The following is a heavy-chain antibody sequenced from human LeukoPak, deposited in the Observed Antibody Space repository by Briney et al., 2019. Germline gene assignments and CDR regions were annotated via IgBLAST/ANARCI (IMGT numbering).Heavy chain of an antibody. CDR1: GFTFRDYY. Sequence: GGSLRLSCAASGFTFRDYYMGWIRQAPGKGLEWVSYISSSGSTIYYADSVKGRFTISRDNAKYSLYLQMNSLRAEDTAVYYCARFTIRRYFDYWGQGTLVTVSS. D-gene: IGHD3-3*01. CDR2: ISSSGSTI. CDR3: ARFTIRRYFDY. J-gene: IGHJ4*02. V-gene: IGHV3-11*04.